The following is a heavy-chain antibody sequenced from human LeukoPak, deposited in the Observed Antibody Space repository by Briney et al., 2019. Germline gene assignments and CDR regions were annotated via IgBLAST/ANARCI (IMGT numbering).Heavy chain of an antibody. CDR1: GGSISSGGYY. V-gene: IGHV4-31*03. Sequence: SQTLSLTCTVSGGSISSGGYYWSWIRQHPGKGLEWIGYIYYSGSTYYNPSLKSRVTISVDTSKNQFSLKLSSVTAADTAVYYCASSPSLNYYDSSALQWDIWGQGTMVTVSS. J-gene: IGHJ3*02. D-gene: IGHD3-22*01. CDR2: IYYSGST. CDR3: ASSPSLNYYDSSALQWDI.